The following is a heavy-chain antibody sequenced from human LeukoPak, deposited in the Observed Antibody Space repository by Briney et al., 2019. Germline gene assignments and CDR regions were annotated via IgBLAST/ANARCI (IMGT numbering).Heavy chain of an antibody. V-gene: IGHV3-48*01. D-gene: IGHD2-15*01. J-gene: IGHJ6*03. CDR1: GLTFSSHS. Sequence: GGSLRLSCAASGLTFSSHSMNWVRQAPGKGLEWVSHIRSSSRTTYYADSVKGQSTISRDNSKNTLYLQMNSLRAEDTAVYYCAKEGFYCSGGSCYSFYYYYMDVWGKGTTVTVSS. CDR3: AKEGFYCSGGSCYSFYYYYMDV. CDR2: IRSSSRTT.